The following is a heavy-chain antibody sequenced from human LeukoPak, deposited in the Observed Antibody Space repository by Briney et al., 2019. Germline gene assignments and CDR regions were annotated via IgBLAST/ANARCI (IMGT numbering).Heavy chain of an antibody. CDR2: FDPEDGET. J-gene: IGHJ4*02. Sequence: GASVKVSCKVSGYTLTELSMHWVRQAPGKGLEWMGGFDPEDGETIYAQKFQGRVTMTEDTSTDTAYMELSRLKSDDTAVYYCARVGRRTAAGTPFDYWGQGTLVTVSS. D-gene: IGHD6-13*01. CDR1: GYTLTELS. V-gene: IGHV1-24*01. CDR3: ARVGRRTAAGTPFDY.